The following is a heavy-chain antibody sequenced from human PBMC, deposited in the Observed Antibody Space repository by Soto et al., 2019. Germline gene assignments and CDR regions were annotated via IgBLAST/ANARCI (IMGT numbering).Heavy chain of an antibody. Sequence: SETLSLTCTVSGGSISSYYWSWIRQPPGKGLEWIGYIYYSGSTNYNPSLKSRVPITVDTSKNQFSLKLSSVTAADTAVYYCASVSFSDPGAFDIWGQGTMVTVSS. V-gene: IGHV4-59*01. CDR2: IYYSGST. J-gene: IGHJ3*02. D-gene: IGHD3-3*01. CDR1: GGSISSYY. CDR3: ASVSFSDPGAFDI.